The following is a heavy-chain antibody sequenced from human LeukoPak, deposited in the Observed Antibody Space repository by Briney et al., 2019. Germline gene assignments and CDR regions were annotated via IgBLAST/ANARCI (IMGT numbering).Heavy chain of an antibody. CDR2: IYYSGST. V-gene: IGHV4-59*08. CDR3: ARGRIQLWSYFDY. CDR1: GGSISSYY. J-gene: IGHJ4*02. Sequence: PSETLSLTCTVSGGSISSYYWSWIRQPPGKGLEWIGYIYYSGSTNYNPSLESRVTISVDTSKNQFSLKLSSVTAADTAVYYCARGRIQLWSYFDYWGQGTLVTVSS. D-gene: IGHD5-18*01.